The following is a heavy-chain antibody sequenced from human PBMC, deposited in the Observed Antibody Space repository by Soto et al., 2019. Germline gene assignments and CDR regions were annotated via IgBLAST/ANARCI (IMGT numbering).Heavy chain of an antibody. CDR3: AREGDSSSFDY. Sequence: ASVKVSCKASGGTFSSYAISWVRQAPGQGLEWMGGIIPILGIANYAQKFQGRVTIIADKSTSTAYMELSSLRSEDTAVYYCAREGDSSSFDYWGQGTLVTVSS. J-gene: IGHJ4*02. CDR2: IIPILGIA. CDR1: GGTFSSYA. D-gene: IGHD6-6*01. V-gene: IGHV1-69*10.